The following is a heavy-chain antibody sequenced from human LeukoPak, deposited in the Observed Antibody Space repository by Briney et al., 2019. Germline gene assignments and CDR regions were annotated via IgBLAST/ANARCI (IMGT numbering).Heavy chain of an antibody. CDR1: GGTFSNYA. Sequence: ASVKVSCKASGGTFSNYAISWVRQAPGQGLEWMGWISAYNGNTNYAQKLQGRVTMTTDTSTSTAYMELRSLRSDDTAVYYCARADYYGSGSTDYWGQGTLVTVSS. CDR2: ISAYNGNT. J-gene: IGHJ4*02. V-gene: IGHV1-18*01. CDR3: ARADYYGSGSTDY. D-gene: IGHD3-10*01.